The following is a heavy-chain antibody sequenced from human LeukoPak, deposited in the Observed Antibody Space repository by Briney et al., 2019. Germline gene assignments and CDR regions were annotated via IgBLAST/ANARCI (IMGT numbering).Heavy chain of an antibody. CDR2: IYYSGST. Sequence: PSETLSLTCTVSGGSISSYYWSWIRQPPGKGLEWIGYIYYSGSTNYNPSLKSRVTISVDTSKNQFSLKLSSVTAADTAVYYCARDTGWQQLVFDYWGQGTLVTVSS. D-gene: IGHD6-13*01. V-gene: IGHV4-59*01. J-gene: IGHJ4*02. CDR3: ARDTGWQQLVFDY. CDR1: GGSISSYY.